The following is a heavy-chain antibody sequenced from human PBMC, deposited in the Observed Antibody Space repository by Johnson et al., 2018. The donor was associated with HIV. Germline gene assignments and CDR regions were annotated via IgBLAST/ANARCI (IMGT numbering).Heavy chain of an antibody. J-gene: IGHJ3*02. V-gene: IGHV3-30*03. CDR3: ARGEDGVDAFDI. D-gene: IGHD4-17*01. Sequence: QMQLVESGGGVVQPGRSLRLSCAASGFTFSNYGLHWVRQAPGKELEWVAVISYDGSNKYYADSVKGRFTISRDNSKNTLYLQMNSLRAEDPAVYYCARGEDGVDAFDIWGQGTMVTVSS. CDR2: ISYDGSNK. CDR1: GFTFSNYG.